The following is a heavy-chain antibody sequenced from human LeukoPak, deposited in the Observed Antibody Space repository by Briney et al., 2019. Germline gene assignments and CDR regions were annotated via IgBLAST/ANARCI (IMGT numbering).Heavy chain of an antibody. V-gene: IGHV1-8*01. D-gene: IGHD6-13*01. CDR1: GYTFTSYD. CDR3: ARVKPEYSSSWFLTEDY. J-gene: IGHJ4*02. CDR2: MNPNSGNT. Sequence: ASVKVSCKASGYTFTSYDINWVRQATGQGLEWMGWMNPNSGNTGYAQKFQGRVTMTRDTSISTAHMELSRLRSDDTAVYYCARVKPEYSSSWFLTEDYWGQGTLVTVSS.